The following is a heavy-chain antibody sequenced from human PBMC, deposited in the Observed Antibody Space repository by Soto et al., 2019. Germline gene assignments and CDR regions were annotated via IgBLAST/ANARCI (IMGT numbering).Heavy chain of an antibody. CDR1: GFSLTTRGVG. CDR3: AHIPNCYQCDRFDP. D-gene: IGHD3-16*02. J-gene: IGHJ5*02. CDR2: IYWDDDK. Sequence: QITLKESGPTLVKPTQTLTLTCTFSGFSLTTRGVGVGWIRQPPGKALECLALIYWDDDKRYSPSLQSRLSLTKDTSKHQVVLTMTNVHPVDTATYYGAHIPNCYQCDRFDPWGQGTLVSASS. V-gene: IGHV2-5*02.